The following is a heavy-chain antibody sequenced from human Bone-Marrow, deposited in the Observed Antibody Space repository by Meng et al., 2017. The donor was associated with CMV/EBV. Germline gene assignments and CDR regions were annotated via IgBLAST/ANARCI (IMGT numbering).Heavy chain of an antibody. V-gene: IGHV4-59*01. Sequence: SETLSLTCTVSGGSTSSYYWNWIRQSPGKGLEWIGYIYYNGNTNYNPSLKSRVTISVDTSKNQFSLKLSSMTAADTAVYYCARGSGFDPWGQATLATSSS. CDR2: IYYNGNT. J-gene: IGHJ5*02. D-gene: IGHD3-3*01. CDR1: GGSTSSYY. CDR3: ARGSGFDP.